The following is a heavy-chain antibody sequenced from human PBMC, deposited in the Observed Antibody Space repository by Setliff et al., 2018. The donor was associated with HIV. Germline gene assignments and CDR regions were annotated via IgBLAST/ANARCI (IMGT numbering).Heavy chain of an antibody. CDR1: GGSLSDSH. Sequence: PSETLSLTCSVSGGSLSDSHWRWIRQPAGKGLEWLGRFYTNGNTYYNTSLRSRVTVSVDTSKNRFTLKMTYMTAADTAIYYCATDGYTGSYYPYFWGRGIPVTVSS. J-gene: IGHJ4*01. CDR3: ATDGYTGSYYPYF. V-gene: IGHV4-4*07. CDR2: FYTNGNT. D-gene: IGHD1-26*01.